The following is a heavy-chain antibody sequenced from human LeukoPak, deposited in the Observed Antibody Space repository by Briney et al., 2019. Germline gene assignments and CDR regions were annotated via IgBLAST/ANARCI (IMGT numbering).Heavy chain of an antibody. CDR3: AAGWMATITFLTPIDY. D-gene: IGHD5-24*01. Sequence: GGSLRLSCAASGFTFDDYAMHWVRQAPGKGLEWVSGISWNSGSIGYADSVKGRFTISRDNAKNSLYLQMNSLRAEDTALYYCAAGWMATITFLTPIDYWGQGTLVTVSS. CDR2: ISWNSGSI. V-gene: IGHV3-9*01. J-gene: IGHJ4*02. CDR1: GFTFDDYA.